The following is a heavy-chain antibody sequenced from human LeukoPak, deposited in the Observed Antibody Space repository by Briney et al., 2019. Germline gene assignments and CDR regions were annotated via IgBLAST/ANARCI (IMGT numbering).Heavy chain of an antibody. J-gene: IGHJ4*02. Sequence: PGRSLRLSCAASGFTFSSYAMHWVRQAPGKGLEWVAVISYDGSNKYYADSVKGRFTISRDNSKNTLYLQMNSLRAEDTAVYYCARECDQSKYRNTYFFDYWGEGTLLTVSS. CDR1: GFTFSSYA. CDR2: ISYDGSNK. D-gene: IGHD2/OR15-2a*01. V-gene: IGHV3-30-3*01. CDR3: ARECDQSKYRNTYFFDY.